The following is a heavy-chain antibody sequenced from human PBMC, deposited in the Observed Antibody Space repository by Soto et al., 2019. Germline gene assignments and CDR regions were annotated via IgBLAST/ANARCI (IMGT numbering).Heavy chain of an antibody. CDR3: ARSLVDTDDEDYYYYYYMDV. CDR1: GGTFSSYT. Sequence: ASVKVSCKASGGTFSSYTISWVRQAPGQGLEWMGRIIPILGIANYAQKFQGRVTITADKSTSTAYMELSSLRSEDTAVYYCARSLVDTDDEDYYYYYYMDVWGKGTTVTVSS. J-gene: IGHJ6*03. CDR2: IIPILGIA. D-gene: IGHD3-9*01. V-gene: IGHV1-69*02.